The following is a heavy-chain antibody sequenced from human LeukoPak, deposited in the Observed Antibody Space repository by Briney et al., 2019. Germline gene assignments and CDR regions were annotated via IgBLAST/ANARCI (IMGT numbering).Heavy chain of an antibody. CDR2: IRGNSETI. CDR3: VRGQDGIDNWFDP. D-gene: IGHD5-24*01. Sequence: GSLRLSRTASGFIFSNYGMNWVRQAPGKGLEWISYIRGNSETIHYADSVKGRFTISRDNAKNSLSLQMTSLRAEDTAVYYCVRGQDGIDNWFDPWGQGTLVTVAS. CDR1: GFIFSNYG. J-gene: IGHJ5*02. V-gene: IGHV3-48*01.